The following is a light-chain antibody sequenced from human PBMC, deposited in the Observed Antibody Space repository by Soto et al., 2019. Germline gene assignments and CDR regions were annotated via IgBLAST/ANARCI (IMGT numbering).Light chain of an antibody. V-gene: IGLV2-14*01. CDR1: SSDVGGYNY. J-gene: IGLJ1*01. Sequence: QSVLTQPASVSGSLGQSITISCTGTSSDVGGYNYVSWYQQHPGKVPKLMIYEVSNRPSGVSNRFSGSKSGNTASLTISGLQAEDEADYYCSSYTTSSTRVFGTGTKVTVL. CDR2: EVS. CDR3: SSYTTSSTRV.